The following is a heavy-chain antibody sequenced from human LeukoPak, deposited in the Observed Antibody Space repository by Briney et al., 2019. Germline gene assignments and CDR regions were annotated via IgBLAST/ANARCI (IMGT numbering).Heavy chain of an antibody. CDR2: IIPIFGTA. CDR3: ATKGEMATIHPVDV. Sequence: SVKVSCKASGYTFTSYDINWVRQATGQGLEWMGGIIPIFGTANYAQKIQGRVTITADESTSTAYMELSSLRSEDTAVYYCATKGEMATIHPVDVWGQGTTVTVSS. D-gene: IGHD5-24*01. J-gene: IGHJ6*02. V-gene: IGHV1-69*13. CDR1: GYTFTSYD.